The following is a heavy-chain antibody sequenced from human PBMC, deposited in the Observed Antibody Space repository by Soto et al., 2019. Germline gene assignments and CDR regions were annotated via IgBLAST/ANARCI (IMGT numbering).Heavy chain of an antibody. CDR2: IYYSGST. CDR3: ARVVGYCSSTSCYGKSVYFDY. J-gene: IGHJ4*02. V-gene: IGHV4-59*01. Sequence: PSETLSLTCTVSGGSISSYYWSWIRQPPGKGLEWIGYIYYSGSTNYNPSLKSRVTISVDTSKNQFSLKLSSVTAADTAVYYCARVVGYCSSTSCYGKSVYFDYWGQGTLVTVSS. CDR1: GGSISSYY. D-gene: IGHD2-2*01.